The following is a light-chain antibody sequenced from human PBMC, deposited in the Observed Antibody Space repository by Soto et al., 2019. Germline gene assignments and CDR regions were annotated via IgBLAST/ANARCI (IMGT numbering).Light chain of an antibody. J-gene: IGLJ3*02. CDR3: CSYAGRDTLVL. Sequence: QSALTQPASVSGSPGQSITISCTGTNNDVGSYNLVSWYQQHPGKAPKLIIYEANKRPSGVSTRFSGSKSGITASLTISGLQAEDEADYYCCSYAGRDTLVLFGGGTKLTFL. CDR1: NNDVGSYNL. CDR2: EAN. V-gene: IGLV2-23*01.